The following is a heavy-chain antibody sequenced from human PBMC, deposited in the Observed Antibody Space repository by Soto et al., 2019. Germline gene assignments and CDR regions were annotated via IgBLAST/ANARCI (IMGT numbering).Heavy chain of an antibody. CDR1: GYTFTSYG. J-gene: IGHJ5*02. CDR3: ARDIYDYVWGSYRPKPLDP. V-gene: IGHV1-18*04. D-gene: IGHD3-16*02. CDR2: ISAYNGNT. Sequence: QVQLVQSGAEVKKPGASVKVSCKASGYTFTSYGISWVRQAPGQGLEWMGWISAYNGNTNYAQKFQGRVTMTRDTSTSTVYMELSSLRSEDTAVYYCARDIYDYVWGSYRPKPLDPWGQGTLVTVSS.